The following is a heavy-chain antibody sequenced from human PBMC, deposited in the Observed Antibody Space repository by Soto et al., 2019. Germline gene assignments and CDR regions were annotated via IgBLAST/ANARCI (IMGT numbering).Heavy chain of an antibody. Sequence: ASVKVSCKVSGYTLTELSMHWVRQAPGKGLEWMGGFDPEDGETIYAPRFRGRVSMTADTSINTVYLELTTLTYEDTAVYYCEVTTGYWGQGTTVTVSS. D-gene: IGHD4-17*01. V-gene: IGHV1-24*01. J-gene: IGHJ4*02. CDR2: FDPEDGET. CDR1: GYTLTELS. CDR3: EVTTGY.